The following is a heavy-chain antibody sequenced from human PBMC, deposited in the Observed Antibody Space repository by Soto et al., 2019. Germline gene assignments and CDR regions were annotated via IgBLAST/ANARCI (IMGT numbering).Heavy chain of an antibody. CDR2: LSGSGSST. Sequence: EVQLLESGGDLVQPGGSLRLSCAASGFSFGGYAMSWVRQAPWKGLEWVSALSGSGSSTYYSDSVRGRFTISRDNSENTLYLQMNSLRAEDTAVYFCAKASKGYTGYDLDYWGQGTLVTVSP. J-gene: IGHJ4*02. CDR3: AKASKGYTGYDLDY. D-gene: IGHD5-12*01. V-gene: IGHV3-23*01. CDR1: GFSFGGYA.